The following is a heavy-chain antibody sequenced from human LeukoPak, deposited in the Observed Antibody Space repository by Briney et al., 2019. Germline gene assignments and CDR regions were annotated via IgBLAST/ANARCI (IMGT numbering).Heavy chain of an antibody. V-gene: IGHV3-9*01. CDR2: ISWNSGSI. D-gene: IGHD5-12*01. CDR1: GFTFDDYA. CDR3: AKARGLRGPGDY. Sequence: GGSLRLSCAASGFTFDDYAIHWVRQAPGKGLEWVSGISWNSGSIGYADSVKGRFTISRDNAKNSLYLQMNSLRAEDTALYYCAKARGLRGPGDYWGQGTLVTVSS. J-gene: IGHJ4*02.